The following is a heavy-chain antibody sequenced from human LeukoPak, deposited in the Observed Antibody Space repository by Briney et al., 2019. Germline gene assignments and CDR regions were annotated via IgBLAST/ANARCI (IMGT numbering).Heavy chain of an antibody. CDR1: GYSFTSYY. CDR3: ARGGYYDILTGYRAQNWFDP. J-gene: IGHJ5*02. Sequence: ASVKVSCKASGYSFTSYYMHWVRQAPGQGLEWMGIINPSGGSTSYAQKFQGRVTMTTDTSTSTAYMELRSLRSDDTAVYYCARGGYYDILTGYRAQNWFDPWGQGTLVTVSS. D-gene: IGHD3-9*01. CDR2: INPSGGST. V-gene: IGHV1-46*01.